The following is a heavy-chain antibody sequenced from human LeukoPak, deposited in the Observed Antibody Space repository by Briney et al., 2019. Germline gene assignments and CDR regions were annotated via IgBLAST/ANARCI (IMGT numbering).Heavy chain of an antibody. J-gene: IGHJ3*02. V-gene: IGHV4-34*01. CDR3: ARGPFPSAFDI. CDR2: INHSGST. Sequence: SETLSLTCAVYGGSFSGYYWSWSRQPPGKGLEWIGEINHSGSTNYNPSLKSRVTISVDTSKNQFSLKLSSVTAADTAVYYCARGPFPSAFDIWGQGTMVTVSS. CDR1: GGSFSGYY.